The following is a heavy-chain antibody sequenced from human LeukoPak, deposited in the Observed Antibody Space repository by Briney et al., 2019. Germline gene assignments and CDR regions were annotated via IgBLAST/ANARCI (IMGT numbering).Heavy chain of an antibody. J-gene: IGHJ4*02. V-gene: IGHV3-11*04. CDR2: ISASGDTI. Sequence: KPGGSLRLSCAASGFTFRNYYMTWIRQAPGKGLEWVSYISASGDTIYYGDSVRGRFTISRDNAKNSLYLDMNTLKAEDTAVYYCARDPSWEILSCFDYWGQGTLVTVSS. CDR3: ARDPSWEILSCFDY. D-gene: IGHD1-26*01. CDR1: GFTFRNYY.